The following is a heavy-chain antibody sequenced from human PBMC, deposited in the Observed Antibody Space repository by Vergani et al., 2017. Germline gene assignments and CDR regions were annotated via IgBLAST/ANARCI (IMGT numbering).Heavy chain of an antibody. J-gene: IGHJ4*02. CDR1: GGSISSGDYY. CDR2: IYYSGST. V-gene: IGHV4-30-4*08. CDR3: ARGRSSSGGYFDY. Sequence: QVQLQESGPGLVKPSQTLSLTCTVSGGSISSGDYYWSWIRQPPGKGLEWIRYIYYSGSTYYNPSLKSRVTISVDTSKNQFSLKLSSVTAADTAVYYCARGRSSSGGYFDYWGQGTLVTVSS. D-gene: IGHD6-13*01.